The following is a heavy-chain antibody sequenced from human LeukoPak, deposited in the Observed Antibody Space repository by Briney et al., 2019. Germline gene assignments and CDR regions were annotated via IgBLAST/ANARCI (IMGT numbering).Heavy chain of an antibody. CDR1: GFTFSSYW. Sequence: GGSLRLSCAASGFTFSSYWMSWVRQAPGKGLEWVAGLSGSAGGTQYADSVKGRFTISRDNSKNTLYLQMNSLRAEDTAMYFCAKRGVIIRVILVGFHKEAYYFDSWGRGALVTVSS. J-gene: IGHJ4*02. CDR2: LSGSAGGT. V-gene: IGHV3-23*01. D-gene: IGHD3-10*01. CDR3: AKRGVIIRVILVGFHKEAYYFDS.